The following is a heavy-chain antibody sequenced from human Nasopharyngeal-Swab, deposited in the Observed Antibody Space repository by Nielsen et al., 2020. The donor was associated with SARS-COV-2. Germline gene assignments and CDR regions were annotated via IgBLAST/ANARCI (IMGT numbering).Heavy chain of an antibody. Sequence: EGSLRLSCAASGFTFSSYGMHWVRQAPGKGLEWVAVIWYDGSNKYYADSVKGRFTISRDNSKNTLYLQMNSLRAEDTAVYYCARDDYGDYGEPFDYWGQGTLVTVSS. CDR1: GFTFSSYG. CDR3: ARDDYGDYGEPFDY. CDR2: IWYDGSNK. D-gene: IGHD4-17*01. V-gene: IGHV3-33*01. J-gene: IGHJ4*02.